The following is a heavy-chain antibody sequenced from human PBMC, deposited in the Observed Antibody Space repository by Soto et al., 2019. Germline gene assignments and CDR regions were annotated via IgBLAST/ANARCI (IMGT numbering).Heavy chain of an antibody. V-gene: IGHV1-2*02. Sequence: ASVKVSCKASGYTFTGYYMHWVRQAPGQGLEWMGWINPNSGGTNYAQKFQGRVTMTRDTSISTAYMELSRLRSDDTAVYYYARQRCSGGSCLNAGSFDPWGQGTLVTVSS. CDR2: INPNSGGT. CDR3: ARQRCSGGSCLNAGSFDP. J-gene: IGHJ5*02. CDR1: GYTFTGYY. D-gene: IGHD2-15*01.